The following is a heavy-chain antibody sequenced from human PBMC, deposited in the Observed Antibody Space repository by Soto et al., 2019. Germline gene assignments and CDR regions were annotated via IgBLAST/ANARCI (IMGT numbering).Heavy chain of an antibody. CDR1: GFTFSSYW. CDR2: IKQDGSEK. CDR3: ARCGITIFSSCYYGMDV. J-gene: IGHJ6*02. V-gene: IGHV3-7*01. D-gene: IGHD3-3*01. Sequence: PGGSLRLSCAASGFTFSSYWMSWVRQAPGKGLEWVANIKQDGSEKYYVDSVKGRFTISRDNAKNSLYLQMNSLRAEDTAVYYCARCGITIFSSCYYGMDVWGQGTTVTVSS.